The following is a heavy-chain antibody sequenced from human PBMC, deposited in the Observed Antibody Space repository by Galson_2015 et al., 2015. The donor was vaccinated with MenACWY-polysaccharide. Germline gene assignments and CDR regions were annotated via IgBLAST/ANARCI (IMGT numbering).Heavy chain of an antibody. D-gene: IGHD5-12*01. V-gene: IGHV3-23*01. CDR3: AKKGGGYDFAPRFDY. CDR1: GFTFSGYA. CDR2: ISGSGGST. J-gene: IGHJ4*02. Sequence: SLRLSCAASGFTFSGYAMSWVRQAPGKGLEWVSAISGSGGSTYYADSMKGRFTISRDNSKDALYLQMNSLGAEDTAVYYCAKKGGGYDFAPRFDYWGQGTLVIVSS.